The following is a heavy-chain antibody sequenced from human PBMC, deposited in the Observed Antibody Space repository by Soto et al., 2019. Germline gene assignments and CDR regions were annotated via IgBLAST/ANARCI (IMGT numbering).Heavy chain of an antibody. D-gene: IGHD5-12*01. CDR1: GGTFSTYA. CDR3: SSGVLLWLRRINNGYSV. V-gene: IGHV1-69*12. J-gene: IGHJ4*02. Sequence: QVQLVQAGAEVKKPESSVKVSCQAPGGTFSTYAISWVRQAPGQGLEWMGGIIPMFGTANYAQRFRARVTITADESTKTVYMELSSLRSEDTAVYFCSSGVLLWLRRINNGYSVWGQGTLVTVSS. CDR2: IIPMFGTA.